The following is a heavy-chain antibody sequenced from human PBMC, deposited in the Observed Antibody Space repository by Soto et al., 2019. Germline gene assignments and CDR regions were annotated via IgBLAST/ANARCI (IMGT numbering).Heavy chain of an antibody. J-gene: IGHJ3*02. CDR2: IIPIFGTA. CDR1: GGTFSSYA. V-gene: IGHV1-69*06. Sequence: ASVKVSCKASGGTFSSYAISWVLQAPGQGLEWMGGIIPIFGTANYAQKFQGRVTITADKSTSTAYMELSSLRSEDTAVYYCARESIGYYYDSSGPDAFDIWGQGTMVTVSS. D-gene: IGHD3-22*01. CDR3: ARESIGYYYDSSGPDAFDI.